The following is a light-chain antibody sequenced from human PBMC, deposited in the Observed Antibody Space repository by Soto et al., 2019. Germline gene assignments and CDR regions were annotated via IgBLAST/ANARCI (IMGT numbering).Light chain of an antibody. J-gene: IGKJ1*01. CDR2: DAS. V-gene: IGKV3-20*01. Sequence: EVVLTQSPGTLSLSPGERATLSCRASQSVSSSQLAWYQQKPGQAPRLVMYDASSRATGIPDRFSGSGSGTDFTLTISRLEPEDFAVYYCQQYGTSPRTFGQGTKADIK. CDR3: QQYGTSPRT. CDR1: QSVSSSQ.